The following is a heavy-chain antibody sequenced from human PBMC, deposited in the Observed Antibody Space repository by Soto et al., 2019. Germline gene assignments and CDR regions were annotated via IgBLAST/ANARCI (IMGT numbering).Heavy chain of an antibody. D-gene: IGHD6-19*01. Sequence: GSLRLSCAASGFTFSSYWMHWVRQAPGKGLVWVSRINSDGSSTSYADSVKGRFTISRDNAKNTLYLQMNSLRAEDTAVYYCARVMSSGWYVYYFDYWGQGTLVTVSS. J-gene: IGHJ4*02. CDR1: GFTFSSYW. CDR2: INSDGSST. CDR3: ARVMSSGWYVYYFDY. V-gene: IGHV3-74*01.